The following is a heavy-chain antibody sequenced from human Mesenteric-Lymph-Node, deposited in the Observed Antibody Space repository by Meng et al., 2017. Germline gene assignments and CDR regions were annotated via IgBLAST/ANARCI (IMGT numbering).Heavy chain of an antibody. V-gene: IGHV3-21*01. CDR3: ARVTGSSGSDY. J-gene: IGHJ4*02. CDR1: GLTFSTYG. D-gene: IGHD6-19*01. CDR2: ISSSSSYI. Sequence: GESLKISCVASGLTFSTYGMNWVRQAPGKGLEWVSSISSSSSYIYYADSVKGRFTISRDNAKNSLYLQMNSLRAEDTAVYYCARVTGSSGSDYWGQGTLVTVSS.